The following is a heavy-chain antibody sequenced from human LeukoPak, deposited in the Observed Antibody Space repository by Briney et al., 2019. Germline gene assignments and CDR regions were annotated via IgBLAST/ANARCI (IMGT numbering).Heavy chain of an antibody. CDR1: GFTFSDFE. D-gene: IGHD2-2*03. V-gene: IGHV3-48*03. J-gene: IGHJ4*02. CDR3: VTDRPGVMDFDF. Sequence: GGSLRLSCAVSGFTFSDFEMNWVRQAPAKGLQWVSHIDTSAASMHYADSVKGRFTISRDNAKNLLFLQMNSLRAEDTAVYYCVTDRPGVMDFDFWGQGTLVTVSS. CDR2: IDTSAASM.